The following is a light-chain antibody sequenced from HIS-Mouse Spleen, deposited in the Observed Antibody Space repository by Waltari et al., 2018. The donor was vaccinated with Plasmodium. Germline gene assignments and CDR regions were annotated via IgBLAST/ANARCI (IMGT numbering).Light chain of an antibody. Sequence: QSVLPQPPSVSGAPGQRVTLSCTGSSSNIGAGYAVHWYQQLPGTAPKLLIYGNSNRPSGVPDRFSGSKSGTSASLAITGLQAEDEADYYCQSYDSSLSGYVFGTGTKVTVL. CDR3: QSYDSSLSGYV. CDR2: GNS. V-gene: IGLV1-40*01. J-gene: IGLJ1*01. CDR1: SSNIGAGYA.